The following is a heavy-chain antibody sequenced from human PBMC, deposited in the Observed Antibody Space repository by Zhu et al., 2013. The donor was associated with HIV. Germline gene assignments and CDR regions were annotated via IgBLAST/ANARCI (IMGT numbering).Heavy chain of an antibody. D-gene: IGHD3-3*01. V-gene: IGHV1-8*01. CDR2: MNPNSGNT. CDR1: GYTFTSYD. J-gene: IGHJ6*02. CDR3: ARLRPTYYDFWSGNRYGMVR. Sequence: QVQLVQSGAEVKKPGASVKVSCKASGYTFTSYDINWVRQATGQGLEWMGWMNPNSGNTGYAQKFQGRVTMTRNTSISTAYMELSSLRSEDTAVYYCARLRPTYYDFWSGNRYGMVRLGPRDHGHRLL.